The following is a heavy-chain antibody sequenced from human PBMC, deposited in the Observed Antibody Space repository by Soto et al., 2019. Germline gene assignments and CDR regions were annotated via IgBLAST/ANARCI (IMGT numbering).Heavy chain of an antibody. CDR1: GFTFSSYS. V-gene: IGHV3-21*01. D-gene: IGHD3-22*01. CDR2: ISSSSSYI. CDR3: ASHPRDSSGYWYYFDY. J-gene: IGHJ4*02. Sequence: EVQLVESGGGLVKPGGSLRLSCAASGFTFSSYSMNWVRQAPGKGLEWVSSISSSSSYIYYADSVKGRFTISRDKAKNSLYLQMNSLRAEDTAVYYCASHPRDSSGYWYYFDYWGQGTLVTFSS.